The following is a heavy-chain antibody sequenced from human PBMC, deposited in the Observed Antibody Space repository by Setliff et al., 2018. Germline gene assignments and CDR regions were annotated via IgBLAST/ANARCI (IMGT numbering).Heavy chain of an antibody. CDR3: AKEPGLQIVTYYMDV. Sequence: PGGSLRLSCAASGFTFSSYAMSWVRQAPGKGLEWVSAISGSGGSTYYADSVKGRFTISRDDSKKTLYLQMNSLRAEDTAVYYCAKEPGLQIVTYYMDVWGRGTTVTVSS. CDR2: ISGSGGST. D-gene: IGHD3-16*02. J-gene: IGHJ6*03. CDR1: GFTFSSYA. V-gene: IGHV3-23*01.